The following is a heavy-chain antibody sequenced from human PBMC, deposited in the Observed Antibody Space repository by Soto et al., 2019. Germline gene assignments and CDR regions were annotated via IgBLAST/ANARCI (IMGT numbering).Heavy chain of an antibody. CDR2: SLPIFGSP. V-gene: IGHV1-69*13. D-gene: IGHD2-2*01. CDR1: GARFRKHV. CDR3: VLGDCTSTSCSYYFYGLDV. J-gene: IGHJ6*02. Sequence: SEEVLCKASGARFRKHVFGAVEQAALQWSDGMGASLPIFGSPSHAQTFQGRVTITAEESTNTVYLELTSLTSEDTAMYYCVLGDCTSTSCSYYFYGLDVWGQGTTVTVSS.